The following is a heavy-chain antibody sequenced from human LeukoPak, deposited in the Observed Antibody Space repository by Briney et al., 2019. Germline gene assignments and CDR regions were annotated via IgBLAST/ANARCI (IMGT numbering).Heavy chain of an antibody. J-gene: IGHJ4*02. CDR3: ARGVPIAAAGTSFDY. Sequence: ASVKVSCKASGGTFSSYAISWVRQVPGQGLEWMGWISAYNGNTNYAQKLQGRVTMTTDTSTSTAYMELRSLRSDDTAVYYCARGVPIAAAGTSFDYWGQGTLVTVSS. D-gene: IGHD6-13*01. CDR2: ISAYNGNT. CDR1: GGTFSSYA. V-gene: IGHV1-18*01.